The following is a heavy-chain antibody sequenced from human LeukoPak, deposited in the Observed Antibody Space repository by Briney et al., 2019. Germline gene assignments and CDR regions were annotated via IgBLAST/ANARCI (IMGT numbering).Heavy chain of an antibody. CDR3: AKGGVSDIGSWYGDYFDY. CDR2: VSADQSHK. Sequence: GESLKISCEASGFTFSDDGMHWVRQAPGKGLEWVTVVSADQSHKHDADAVKGRVTISRDNSKTTMYLKLNSLRSEDTAVYYCAKGGVSDIGSWYGDYFDYWGQGTLVTVSS. J-gene: IGHJ4*02. D-gene: IGHD6-13*01. V-gene: IGHV3-30*18. CDR1: GFTFSDDG.